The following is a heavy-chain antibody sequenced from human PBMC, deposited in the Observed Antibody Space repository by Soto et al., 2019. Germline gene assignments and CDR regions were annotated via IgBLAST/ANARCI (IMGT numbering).Heavy chain of an antibody. J-gene: IGHJ6*02. CDR1: GFTFSDYY. CDR2: ISSSGSTI. D-gene: IGHD3-3*01. V-gene: IGHV3-11*01. CDR3: ARGRRYDFWSAQTEHYVMDG. Sequence: PGGSLRLSCAASGFTFSDYYMSWIRQGPGKGLEWVSYISSSGSTIYYADSVKGRFTISRDNAKNSLYLQMNSLRAEDTAVYYCARGRRYDFWSAQTEHYVMDGWGQVPTGTVSS.